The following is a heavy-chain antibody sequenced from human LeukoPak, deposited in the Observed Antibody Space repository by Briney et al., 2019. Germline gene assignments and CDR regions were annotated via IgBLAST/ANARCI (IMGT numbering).Heavy chain of an antibody. J-gene: IGHJ6*02. CDR1: GFTFSIYP. Sequence: GGSLRLSCSASGFTFSIYPMHWVRQAPGKGLEYVSTIFTNGDTTSYAASVKGRFTISRDNAKNSLYLQMNSLRAEDTAVYYCAREITYYGMDVWGQGTTVTVSS. CDR2: IFTNGDTT. CDR3: AREITYYGMDV. D-gene: IGHD3-16*01. V-gene: IGHV3-64*04.